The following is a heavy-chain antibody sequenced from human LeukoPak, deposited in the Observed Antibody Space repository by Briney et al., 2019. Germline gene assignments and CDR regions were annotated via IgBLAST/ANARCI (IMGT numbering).Heavy chain of an antibody. CDR2: IYSGGST. J-gene: IGHJ4*02. CDR3: ARVYSSGWYSWN. D-gene: IGHD6-19*01. CDR1: GFTVSNNY. V-gene: IGHV3-66*01. Sequence: GGSLRLSCEASGFTVSNNYMSWVRQAPGKGLEWVSVIYSGGSTYYADSVKGRFTISRDNSKNTLYLQMNSLRAEDTAVYYCARVYSSGWYSWNWGQGTLVTVSS.